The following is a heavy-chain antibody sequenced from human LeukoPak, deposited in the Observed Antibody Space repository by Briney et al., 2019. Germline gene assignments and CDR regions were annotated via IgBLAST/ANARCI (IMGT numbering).Heavy chain of an antibody. V-gene: IGHV1-2*02. J-gene: IGHJ3*02. Sequence: ASVTVSCTASGYTFTGYYMHWVRQAPGQGLEWMGWINPNSGGTKYAQKFQGRVTMTRDTSISTAYMELSRLRSDDTAVYYCARAEGQTAAFDIWGQGTMVTVSS. CDR1: GYTFTGYY. CDR2: INPNSGGT. CDR3: ARAEGQTAAFDI.